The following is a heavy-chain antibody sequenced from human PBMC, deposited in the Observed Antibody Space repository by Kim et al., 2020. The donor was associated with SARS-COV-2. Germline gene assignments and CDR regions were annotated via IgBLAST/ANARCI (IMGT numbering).Heavy chain of an antibody. Sequence: KYYADSVKSRFTISRDNTKNSLYLQMNSLRSDETAVYFCARAPGTNWVDPWGQGTLVTVSS. CDR3: ARAPGTNWVDP. V-gene: IGHV3-21*01. D-gene: IGHD6-13*01. CDR2: K. J-gene: IGHJ5*02.